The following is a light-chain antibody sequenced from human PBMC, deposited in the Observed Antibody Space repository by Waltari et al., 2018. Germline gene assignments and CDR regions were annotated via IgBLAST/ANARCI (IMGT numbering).Light chain of an antibody. CDR1: SRDIGSYHL. CDR3: CSYAGDSLWV. CDR2: DVT. Sequence: QSALTQPASVSASPGQSIPLPCKGTSRDIGSYHLVSWYQPHPGKAPKVMIYDVTKRPSGVSNRFSGSKSGYTASLTVSGLQAEDESDYYCCSYAGDSLWVFGGGTKLTVL. V-gene: IGLV2-23*02. J-gene: IGLJ3*02.